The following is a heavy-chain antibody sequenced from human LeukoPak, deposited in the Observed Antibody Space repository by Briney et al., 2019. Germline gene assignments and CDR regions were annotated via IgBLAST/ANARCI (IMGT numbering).Heavy chain of an antibody. D-gene: IGHD4-23*01. Sequence: GGSLRLSCAASGFTFSNSAMNWVRQVPGKGLEWVSSIDYDSSHIYYAASVRGRFTISRDNARNSVYLQMNSLRAEDTAVYYCTRDEGATVATYRFDFWGQGTLATVSS. CDR2: IDYDSSHI. V-gene: IGHV3-21*01. J-gene: IGHJ4*02. CDR3: TRDEGATVATYRFDF. CDR1: GFTFSNSA.